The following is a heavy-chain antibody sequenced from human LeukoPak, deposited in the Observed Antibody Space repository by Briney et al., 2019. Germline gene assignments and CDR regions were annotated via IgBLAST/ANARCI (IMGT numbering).Heavy chain of an antibody. CDR3: ARDDYGDSYSLDTWFDP. CDR2: IHSGESP. CDR1: GYSISSGYF. J-gene: IGHJ5*02. Sequence: SETLSLTCTVSGYSISSGYFWGWIRQPPGKGLEWIGIIHSGESPYYSPSLESRITISIDTSMNQFSLKLNSVTAADTAVYYCARDDYGDSYSLDTWFDPWGQGTLVTVSS. D-gene: IGHD4-17*01. V-gene: IGHV4-38-2*02.